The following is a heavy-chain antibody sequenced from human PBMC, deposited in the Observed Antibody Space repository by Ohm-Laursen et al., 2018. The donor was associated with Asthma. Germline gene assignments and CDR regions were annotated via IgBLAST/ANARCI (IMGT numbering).Heavy chain of an antibody. CDR2: ISGSAGST. V-gene: IGHV3-23*01. J-gene: IGHJ4*02. CDR1: GFTFSDYY. CDR3: AKGPVSN. Sequence: SLRLSCAASGFTFSDYYMSWIRQAPGKGLEWVSTISGSAGSTYYADSVKGRFTISRDNSKNTLYLQMNSLRAEDTAVYYCAKGPVSNWGQGTLVTVSS.